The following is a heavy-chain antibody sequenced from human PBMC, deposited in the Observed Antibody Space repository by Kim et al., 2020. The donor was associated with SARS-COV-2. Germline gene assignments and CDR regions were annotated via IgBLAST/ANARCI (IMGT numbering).Heavy chain of an antibody. CDR1: GGSIRTSPYY. CDR2: IHYTGPT. Sequence: SETLSLTCTVSGGSIRTSPYYWDWIRQPPGKGLEWLGSIHYTGPTYYNSSLKRRVTISVDTSKNQFTLLLNSVTAAATGVYFCARLRGVNTATFGRWYEYWGQGALVTVSS. J-gene: IGHJ4*02. V-gene: IGHV4-39*01. CDR3: ARLRGVNTATFGRWYEY. D-gene: IGHD4-17*01.